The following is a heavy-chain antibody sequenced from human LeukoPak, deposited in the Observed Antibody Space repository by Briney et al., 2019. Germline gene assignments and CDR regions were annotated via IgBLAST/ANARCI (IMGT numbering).Heavy chain of an antibody. Sequence: GGSLRLSCAASGFTFSSYSMNWVRQAPGKGLEWVSYISSTTDTIYYADSVKGRFTISRDNAENSLYLQMNSLRAEDTAVYYCARRESSGWSLLYWGQGTLVTVSS. V-gene: IGHV3-48*01. CDR1: GFTFSSYS. CDR2: ISSTTDTI. CDR3: ARRESSGWSLLY. D-gene: IGHD6-19*01. J-gene: IGHJ4*02.